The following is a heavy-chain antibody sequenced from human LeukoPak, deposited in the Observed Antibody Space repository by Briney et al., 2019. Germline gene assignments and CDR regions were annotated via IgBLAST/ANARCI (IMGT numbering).Heavy chain of an antibody. CDR2: VNTDGSST. D-gene: IGHD2-8*02. V-gene: IGHV3-74*01. J-gene: IGHJ4*02. CDR1: GFTFNNYW. Sequence: PGGSLRLSCSASGFTFNNYWMHWVRQAPGKGLVWVSRVNTDGSSTSYADSVKGRFTISRDDAKNSLYLQMNNLRAEDTAVYYCARDRRYFDTGGLGGPDYWGQGTLVTVSS. CDR3: ARDRRYFDTGGLGGPDY.